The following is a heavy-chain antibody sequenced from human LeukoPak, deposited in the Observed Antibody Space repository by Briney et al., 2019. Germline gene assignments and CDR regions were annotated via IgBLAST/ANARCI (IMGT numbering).Heavy chain of an antibody. V-gene: IGHV1-69*02. CDR2: IIPILGIA. Sequence: SVKVSCKASGGTFSSYTISWVRQAPGQGLEWMGRIIPILGIANYAQKFQGRVTITADKSTSTAYMELSSLRSEDTAVYYCARRGFGLPCDYWGQGTLVTVSS. CDR1: GGTFSSYT. CDR3: ARRGFGLPCDY. D-gene: IGHD3/OR15-3a*01. J-gene: IGHJ4*02.